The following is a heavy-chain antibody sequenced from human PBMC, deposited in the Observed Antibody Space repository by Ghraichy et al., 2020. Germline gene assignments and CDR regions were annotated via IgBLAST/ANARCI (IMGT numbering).Heavy chain of an antibody. D-gene: IGHD2-15*01. J-gene: IGHJ4*02. CDR3: AREYCSGGRCFFGTGGSHFDY. CDR1: GFTLSNFW. V-gene: IGHV3-74*01. CDR2: IKSDGSST. Sequence: LSLTCAASGFTLSNFWMHWVRQAPGKGLVWVSRIKSDGSSTIYADSVKGRFTTSRDNAKNTLYLQMNSLRAEDTAVYYCAREYCSGGRCFFGTGGSHFDYWGQGTLVTVSS.